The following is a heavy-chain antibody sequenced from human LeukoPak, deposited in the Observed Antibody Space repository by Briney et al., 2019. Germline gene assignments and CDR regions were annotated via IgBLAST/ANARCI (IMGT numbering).Heavy chain of an antibody. J-gene: IGHJ4*02. CDR1: GFSFISYW. V-gene: IGHV3-7*01. Sequence: PGGSLRLSCAASGFSFISYWVSWVRQAPGKGLEWVANIKQDGSAKNYVDSVKGRFTISRDNAKNSLYLQLNSLRAEDTAVYYCAGCAGNSCYFGYWGQGTLVIVSS. D-gene: IGHD1-1*01. CDR3: AGCAGNSCYFGY. CDR2: IKQDGSAK.